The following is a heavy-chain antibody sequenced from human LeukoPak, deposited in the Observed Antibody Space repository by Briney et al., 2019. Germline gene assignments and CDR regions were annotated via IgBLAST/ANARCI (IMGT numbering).Heavy chain of an antibody. CDR1: GFNFDGCA. CDR2: ISWNSSNI. J-gene: IGHJ4*02. V-gene: IGHV3-9*01. CDR3: ANGREPNQIAYYFDS. D-gene: IGHD1-26*01. Sequence: GGSLRLSCAASGFNFDGCAMHWVRQAPGKGLEWVSGISWNSSNIGYADSVKGRFTISRDNAKNSLYLQMNSLRADDTALYSCANGREPNQIAYYFDSWGQGTLVTVSS.